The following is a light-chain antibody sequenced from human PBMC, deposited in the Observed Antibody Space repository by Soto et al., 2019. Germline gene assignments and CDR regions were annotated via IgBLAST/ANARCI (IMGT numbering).Light chain of an antibody. CDR1: QGIGND. Sequence: MTQSPSSLSASVGDRVTITCRASQGIGNDLGWYQQKPGQAPRLLIYGASTRATGIPATFSGSGSGTEFTLTISSLQSEDFAVYYCQQYNNWPLTFGGGTKVDIK. J-gene: IGKJ4*01. CDR3: QQYNNWPLT. V-gene: IGKV3-15*01. CDR2: GAS.